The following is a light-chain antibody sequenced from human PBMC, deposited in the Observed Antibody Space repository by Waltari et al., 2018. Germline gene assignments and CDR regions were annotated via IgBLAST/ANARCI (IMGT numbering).Light chain of an antibody. CDR2: EVT. Sequence: QSALTQPPSASGSPGQSVTISCTGTGSGGSVSWYQQHPGKAPKLIIYEVTKRPSGVPDRFSGSKAGNTASLTVSGLQAEDEVDYYCSSDAVSNNFYDFGSGTKVTVL. J-gene: IGLJ1*01. CDR3: SSDAVSNNFYD. CDR1: GSGGS. V-gene: IGLV2-8*01.